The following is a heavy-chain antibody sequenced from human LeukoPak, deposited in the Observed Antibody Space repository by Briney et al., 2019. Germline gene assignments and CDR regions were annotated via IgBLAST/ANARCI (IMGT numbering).Heavy chain of an antibody. CDR1: GFTFSSYT. J-gene: IGHJ4*02. CDR2: ISSSSNTI. Sequence: GGSLRLSCAASGFTFSSYTMNWVRQAPGKGLEWISYISSSSNTISYAGSVKGRFTISRDNAKNSLYLQMNSLRAEDTAVYYCARSRWYAFDYWGQGTLATVSS. CDR3: ARSRWYAFDY. D-gene: IGHD4-23*01. V-gene: IGHV3-48*01.